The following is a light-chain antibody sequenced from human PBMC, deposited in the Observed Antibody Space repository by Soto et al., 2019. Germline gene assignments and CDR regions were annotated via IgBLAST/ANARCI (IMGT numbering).Light chain of an antibody. CDR2: DVS. CDR3: SSYTATSALV. V-gene: IGLV2-14*03. Sequence: QSALTQPASVSGSPGQSITISCTGTSIDVGGYNYVSWYLQHPGKAPKLIMYDVSNRPSGVSNRFSGSKSGNTASLTISGLQDEDEADYYCSSYTATSALVFGGGTKLTVL. J-gene: IGLJ2*01. CDR1: SIDVGGYNY.